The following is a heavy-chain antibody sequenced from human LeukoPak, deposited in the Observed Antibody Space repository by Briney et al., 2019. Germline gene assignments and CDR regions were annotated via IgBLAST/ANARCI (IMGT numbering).Heavy chain of an antibody. CDR2: IYHRGRT. CDR1: GDSISSNSDY. Sequence: SETLSLTCSVSGDSISSNSDYWGWIRQPPGKGLEWIGNIYHRGRTNYNPSLKSRVTISADTSKNQFSLKLSSVTAADTAVYYCARDRDYYKSGSHASTLDYWGQGSLVTVSS. D-gene: IGHD3-10*01. CDR3: ARDRDYYKSGSHASTLDY. J-gene: IGHJ4*02. V-gene: IGHV4-39*07.